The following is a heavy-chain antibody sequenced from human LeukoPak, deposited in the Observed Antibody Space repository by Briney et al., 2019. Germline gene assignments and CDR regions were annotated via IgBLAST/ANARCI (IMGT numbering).Heavy chain of an antibody. D-gene: IGHD2-2*01. V-gene: IGHV1-18*01. CDR3: ARDETQYQLLRDAFDI. CDR1: GYTFTSYG. J-gene: IGHJ3*02. CDR2: ISAYNGNT. Sequence: ASVKVSCKASGYTFTSYGISWVRQAPGQGLEWMGWISAYNGNTNYAQKLQGRVTMTTDTSTSTAYMELRSLRSDDTAVYYCARDETQYQLLRDAFDIWGQGIMFTVSS.